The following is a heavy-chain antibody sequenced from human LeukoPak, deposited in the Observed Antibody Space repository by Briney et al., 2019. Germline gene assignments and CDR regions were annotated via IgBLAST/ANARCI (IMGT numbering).Heavy chain of an antibody. CDR1: AGSISSYY. D-gene: IGHD6-13*01. J-gene: IGHJ4*02. Sequence: SETLSLTCTVSAGSISSYYWSWIRQPAGKGLEWIGRIYTSGSTNYNASLKSRLTMSVDTPKNQFSLNLTSVTAADTAVYYCAREYGSSRIFDYWGQGTLVTVSS. CDR3: AREYGSSRIFDY. V-gene: IGHV4-4*07. CDR2: IYTSGST.